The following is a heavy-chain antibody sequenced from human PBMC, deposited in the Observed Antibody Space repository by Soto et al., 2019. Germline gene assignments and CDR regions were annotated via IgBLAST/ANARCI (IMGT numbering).Heavy chain of an antibody. CDR3: ARDPYSSTTVTIIDY. CDR2: ISHKSSAI. D-gene: IGHD4-17*01. V-gene: IGHV3-48*02. CDR1: GFTFSNYA. Sequence: EVQLVESGGGLVQPGGSLRLSCAASGFTFSNYAMNWVRQAPGKGLEWVSYISHKSSAIYHADSVKGRFTSSRDNAKNSLYLKLNSLRDEHTAVYYCARDPYSSTTVTIIDYWGQGTLVTVSS. J-gene: IGHJ4*02.